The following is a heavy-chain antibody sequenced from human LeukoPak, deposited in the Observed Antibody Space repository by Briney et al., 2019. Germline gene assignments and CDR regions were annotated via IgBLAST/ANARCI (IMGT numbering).Heavy chain of an antibody. D-gene: IGHD6-19*01. Sequence: PGGSLRLSCAASGFTFSSYAMSWVRQAPGKGLEWVSAISGSGGSTYYADSVKGRFTISRDNSKNTLYLQMNSLRAEDTAVYYCAKLEGVAVAGRGLYYFDYWGQGTLVTVSS. CDR1: GFTFSSYA. CDR3: AKLEGVAVAGRGLYYFDY. CDR2: ISGSGGST. J-gene: IGHJ4*02. V-gene: IGHV3-23*01.